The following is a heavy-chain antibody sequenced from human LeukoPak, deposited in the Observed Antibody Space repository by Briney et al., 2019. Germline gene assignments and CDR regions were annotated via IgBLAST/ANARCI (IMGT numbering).Heavy chain of an antibody. V-gene: IGHV4-59*08. D-gene: IGHD3-10*01. CDR1: GGSISNYY. Sequence: PSETLSLTCTVSGGSISNYYWSWIRQPPGKGLEWIGHIYYSGATKYNPSLKSRITISVDTSKNQFSLMLSSVTAADTAVYYCARFGITVVRGEKYYFDYWGQGTLVTVSS. CDR2: IYYSGAT. J-gene: IGHJ4*02. CDR3: ARFGITVVRGEKYYFDY.